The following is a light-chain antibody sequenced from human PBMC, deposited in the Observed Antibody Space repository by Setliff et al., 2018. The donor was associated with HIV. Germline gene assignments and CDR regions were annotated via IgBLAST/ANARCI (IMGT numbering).Light chain of an antibody. J-gene: IGLJ1*01. CDR1: SSDVGGYNY. CDR3: TSYAGSNNLGV. CDR2: EVS. V-gene: IGLV2-8*01. Sequence: QSVLTQPPSASGSPGQSVIISCTGTSSDVGGYNYVSWYQQHPGKAPKLMIYEVSKRPSGVPDRFSGSKSGNTASLTVSGLQAEDEADYYCTSYAGSNNLGVFGTGTRSPS.